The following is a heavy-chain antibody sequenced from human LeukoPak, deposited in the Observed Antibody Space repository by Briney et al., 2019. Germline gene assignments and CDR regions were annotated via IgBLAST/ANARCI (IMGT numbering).Heavy chain of an antibody. CDR2: IYYSGST. CDR3: ARTAGGLGGYDYYYYMDV. J-gene: IGHJ6*03. D-gene: IGHD3-22*01. V-gene: IGHV4-59*01. CDR1: GGSISSYY. Sequence: SETLSLTCTVSGGSISSYYWSWIRQPPGKGLEWIGYIYYSGSTNYNPSLKSRVTISVDTSKNQFSLKLSSVTAADMAVYYCARTAGGLGGYDYYYYMDVSGKGTTVTVSS.